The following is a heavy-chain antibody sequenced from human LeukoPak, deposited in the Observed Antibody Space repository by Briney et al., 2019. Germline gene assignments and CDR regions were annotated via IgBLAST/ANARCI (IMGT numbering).Heavy chain of an antibody. Sequence: PSETLSLTCTVSGGSISSSSYYWGWIRQPPGKGLEWIGSIYYSGSTYYNPSLKGRVTISVDTSKNQFSLKLSSVTAADTAVYYCARSSGSGSYSRYFDYWGQGTLVTVSS. D-gene: IGHD3-10*01. V-gene: IGHV4-39*01. J-gene: IGHJ4*02. CDR3: ARSSGSGSYSRYFDY. CDR1: GGSISSSSYY. CDR2: IYYSGST.